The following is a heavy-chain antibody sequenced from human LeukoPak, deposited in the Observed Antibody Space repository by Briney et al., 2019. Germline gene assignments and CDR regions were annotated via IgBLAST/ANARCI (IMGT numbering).Heavy chain of an antibody. J-gene: IGHJ4*02. D-gene: IGHD1-26*01. Sequence: SETLSLTCSVSGGSMNSGGDYWTWIRQPAGKQLEWIGLIYTGGSTNYNPSLNSRVTISIDTSKNQFSLKLSSVTAADTAVYYCARTIVGATTSFDYWGQGTLVTVSS. CDR3: ARTIVGATTSFDY. V-gene: IGHV4-61*02. CDR1: GGSMNSGGDY. CDR2: IYTGGST.